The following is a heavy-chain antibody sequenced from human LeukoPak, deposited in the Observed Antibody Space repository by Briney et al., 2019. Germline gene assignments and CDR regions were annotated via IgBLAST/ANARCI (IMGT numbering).Heavy chain of an antibody. CDR2: IYHSGST. CDR3: ARAIAVAGTIYYFDY. Sequence: SSGTLSLTCAVSGGSISSSNWWSWVRQPPGKGLEWIGEIYHSGSTNYNPSLKSRVTISVDKSKNQFSLKLSSVTAADTAVYYCARAIAVAGTIYYFDYWGQGTLVTVSS. CDR1: GGSISSSNW. D-gene: IGHD6-19*01. V-gene: IGHV4-4*02. J-gene: IGHJ4*02.